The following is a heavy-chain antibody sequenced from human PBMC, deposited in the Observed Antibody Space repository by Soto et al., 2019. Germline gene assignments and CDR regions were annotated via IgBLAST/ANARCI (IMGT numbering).Heavy chain of an antibody. J-gene: IGHJ3*02. D-gene: IGHD6-19*01. CDR2: ISGSGGST. Sequence: GGSLRLSCAASGFTFSSYAMSWVRQAPGKGLEWVSAISGSGGSTYYADTVKGRLTISRDNSKNTLYLKMNSLRTEDTAVYYCAKDSSGWYRVAFDIWGQRTMVTISS. V-gene: IGHV3-23*01. CDR3: AKDSSGWYRVAFDI. CDR1: GFTFSSYA.